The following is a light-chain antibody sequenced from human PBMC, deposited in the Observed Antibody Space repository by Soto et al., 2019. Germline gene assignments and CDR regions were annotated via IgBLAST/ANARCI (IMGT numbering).Light chain of an antibody. CDR3: QQRSDWPLT. V-gene: IGKV3-11*01. CDR2: DAS. Sequence: EIVLTQSPATLSLSPGERANLSCRASQSLSSYLAWYQQRRGQAPRLLIYDASRRATGIPARFSGSGSGTDFTLSISSLEPEDFAVYYCQQRSDWPLTFGGGTKVEIK. J-gene: IGKJ4*01. CDR1: QSLSSY.